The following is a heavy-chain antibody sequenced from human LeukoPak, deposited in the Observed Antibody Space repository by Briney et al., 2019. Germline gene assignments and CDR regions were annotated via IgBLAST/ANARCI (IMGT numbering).Heavy chain of an antibody. CDR2: LNSDGSST. D-gene: IGHD3-16*01. J-gene: IGHJ4*02. CDR1: GFTFSNYY. Sequence: YSAAYGFTFSNYYMHWLRHAPGQGLMWVSRLNSDGSSTNYADSVKGRFTISRDYAKNTLYLQMSSLRDEDTAVFYCARSRYYYIWGIDYFGEGTLGTISS. CDR3: ARSRYYYIWGIDY. V-gene: IGHV3-74*01.